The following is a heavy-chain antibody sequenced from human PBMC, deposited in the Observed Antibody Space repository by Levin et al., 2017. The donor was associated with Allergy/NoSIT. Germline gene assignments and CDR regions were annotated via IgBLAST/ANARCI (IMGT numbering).Heavy chain of an antibody. CDR2: ISSNGGST. CDR1: GFTFSSYA. D-gene: IGHD6-13*01. V-gene: IGHV3-64*01. Sequence: GESLKISCAASGFTFSSYAMHWVRQAPGKGLEYVSAISSNGGSTYYANSVKGRFTISRDNSKNTLYLQMGSLRAEDMAVYYCASGYSSSWYPIDYWGQGTLVTVSS. J-gene: IGHJ4*02. CDR3: ASGYSSSWYPIDY.